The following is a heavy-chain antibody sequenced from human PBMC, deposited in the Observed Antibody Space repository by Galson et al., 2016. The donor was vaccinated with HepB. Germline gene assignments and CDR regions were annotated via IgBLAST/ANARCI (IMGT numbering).Heavy chain of an antibody. CDR2: IIPFPNSG. D-gene: IGHD4/OR15-4a*01. Sequence: SVKVSCKATGGSFSNYSFSWVRQAPGQGLEWMGRIIPFPNSGNDAPKFQGRVTITADKSTSTAFMDLRSLTYEDTAVYYCARGAHAYGDHYALDVWGQGTMVTVAS. V-gene: IGHV1-69*08. J-gene: IGHJ6*02. CDR3: ARGAHAYGDHYALDV. CDR1: GGSFSNYS.